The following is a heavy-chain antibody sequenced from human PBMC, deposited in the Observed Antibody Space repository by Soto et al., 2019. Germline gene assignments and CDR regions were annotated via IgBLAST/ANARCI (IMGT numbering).Heavy chain of an antibody. V-gene: IGHV3-21*01. D-gene: IGHD3-10*01. CDR3: ARYYGSGVAFDY. Sequence: SLRLSCAASGFTFSSYSMNWVRQAPGKGLEWVSSISSSSGYIYYADSVKGRFTISRDNAKNSLYLQMNSLRAEDTAVYYCARYYGSGVAFDYWGQGTLVTVSS. J-gene: IGHJ4*02. CDR1: GFTFSSYS. CDR2: ISSSSGYI.